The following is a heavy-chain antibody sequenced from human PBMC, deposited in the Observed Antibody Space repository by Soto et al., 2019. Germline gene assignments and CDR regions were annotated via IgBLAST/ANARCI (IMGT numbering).Heavy chain of an antibody. V-gene: IGHV1-69*01. CDR2: IIPIFGTA. Sequence: QVQLVQSGAEVKKPGSSVKVSCKASGGTFSSYAISWVRQAPGQGLEWMGVIIPIFGTANYAQKFQGRVTMTADESTSTAYMELSSLRYEDTAVYYCARGMIVVVPAALGVYYYYYGMECWGQGTTVTVSS. D-gene: IGHD2-2*01. CDR1: GGTFSSYA. J-gene: IGHJ6*02. CDR3: ARGMIVVVPAALGVYYYYYGMEC.